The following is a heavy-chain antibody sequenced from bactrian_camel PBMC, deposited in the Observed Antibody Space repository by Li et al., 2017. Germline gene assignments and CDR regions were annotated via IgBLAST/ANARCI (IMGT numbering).Heavy chain of an antibody. J-gene: IGHJ4*01. CDR1: PGTAFK. Sequence: HVQLVESGGGSAQVGGSLSLSCTTFPGTAFKAWFRQIPGKEREGVAAIFTGSGRDYYAASVTGRFTISQDNTKTTVYLQMNSLKSEDTALYYCAADIVGIIAGQGTQVTVS. V-gene: IGHV3S54*01. CDR2: IFTGSGRD. D-gene: IGHD2*01.